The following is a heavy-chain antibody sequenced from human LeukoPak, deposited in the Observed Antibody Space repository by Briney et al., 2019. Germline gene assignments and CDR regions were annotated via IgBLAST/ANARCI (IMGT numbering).Heavy chain of an antibody. Sequence: GGSLRLSCAASGFSFGDYSMHWVRQRPGKGLEWVSLVSWDGGSVYYADSVRGRFTISRDNMKDSLFLQMKSLKTEDTAFYFCARDRGGNTAGFDSWGQGTLATVSS. V-gene: IGHV3-43*01. CDR2: VSWDGGSV. CDR3: ARDRGGNTAGFDS. J-gene: IGHJ4*02. CDR1: GFSFGDYS. D-gene: IGHD4-23*01.